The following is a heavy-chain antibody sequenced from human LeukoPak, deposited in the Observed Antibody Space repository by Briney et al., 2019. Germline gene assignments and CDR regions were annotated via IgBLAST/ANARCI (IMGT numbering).Heavy chain of an antibody. Sequence: SETLSLTCAVYGGSFSGYYWSWIRQPPGKGLEWIGEISHSGSTNYNPSLKSRVTISVDTSKNQFSLKLSSVTAADTAVYYCARSYYYYMDVWGKGTTVTVSS. CDR2: ISHSGST. CDR3: ARSYYYYMDV. CDR1: GGSFSGYY. J-gene: IGHJ6*03. V-gene: IGHV4-34*01.